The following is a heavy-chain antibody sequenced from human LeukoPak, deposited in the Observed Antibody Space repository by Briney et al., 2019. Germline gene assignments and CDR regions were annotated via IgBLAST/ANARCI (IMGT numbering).Heavy chain of an antibody. D-gene: IGHD4-17*01. J-gene: IGHJ4*02. Sequence: PGGSLRLSCAASGFTFSSYSMNWVRQAPGRGLEWVSSISSSSYIYYADSVKGRFTISRDNAKNSLYLQMNSLRAEDTAVYYCARDGMTTVTTWAYWGQGTLVTVSS. CDR3: ARDGMTTVTTWAY. CDR2: ISSSSYI. V-gene: IGHV3-21*01. CDR1: GFTFSSYS.